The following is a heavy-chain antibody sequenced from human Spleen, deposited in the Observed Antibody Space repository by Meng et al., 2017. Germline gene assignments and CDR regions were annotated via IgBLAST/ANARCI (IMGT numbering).Heavy chain of an antibody. CDR1: GFTVSSFW. V-gene: IGHV3-74*01. CDR3: ARNWYFDL. J-gene: IGHJ2*01. Sequence: EVPVVESGGGLVQPGGYLRLSCAASGFTVSSFWMHWVRQAPGKGLVLVSRINSDGSITSYADSVKGRFTISRDNAKNTLYLQMNSLRAEDTAVYYCARNWYFDLWGRGTLVTVSS. CDR2: INSDGSIT.